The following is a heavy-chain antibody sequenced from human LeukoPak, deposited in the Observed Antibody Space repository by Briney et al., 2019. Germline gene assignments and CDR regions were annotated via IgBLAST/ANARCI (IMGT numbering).Heavy chain of an antibody. Sequence: GGSLRLSRAAPGFTFSSYGMHWVRQAPGKGLEWVAVISYDGSNKYYADSVKGRFTISRENSKNTLYLQMNSLRAEDTAVYYCAKEGTAMGLYYYYGMDVWGQGTTVTVSS. D-gene: IGHD5-18*01. CDR2: ISYDGSNK. CDR3: AKEGTAMGLYYYYGMDV. CDR1: GFTFSSYG. J-gene: IGHJ6*02. V-gene: IGHV3-30*18.